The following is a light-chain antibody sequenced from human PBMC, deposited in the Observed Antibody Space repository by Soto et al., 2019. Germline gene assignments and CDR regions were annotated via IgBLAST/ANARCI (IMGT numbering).Light chain of an antibody. CDR2: KAS. V-gene: IGKV1-5*03. J-gene: IGKJ1*01. Sequence: DIQIIRSTSTLSASVGDRVTITCRASQSISSWLAWYQQKPGKAPKLLIYKASSLESGVPSRFSGSGSGTEFTLTISSLQPDDFATYYCQQYNSYWTFGQGTKVEIK. CDR3: QQYNSYWT. CDR1: QSISSW.